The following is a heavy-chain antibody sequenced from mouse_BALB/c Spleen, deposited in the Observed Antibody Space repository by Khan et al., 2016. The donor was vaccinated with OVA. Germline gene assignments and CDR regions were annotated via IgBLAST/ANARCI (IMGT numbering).Heavy chain of an antibody. V-gene: IGHV9-3*02. Sequence: QIQLVQSGPELKKPGETVKISCKASGYTFTNYGMNWVKQAPGKGLKWMGWINTNTGEPTYAEEFKERFAFSLAPSASTAYLQINDLKNEDTATYFCARGYYMYGSWCAYWGQGTLVTVSA. CDR2: INTNTGEP. CDR1: GYTFTNYG. J-gene: IGHJ3*01. CDR3: ARGYYMYGSWCAY. D-gene: IGHD2-14*01.